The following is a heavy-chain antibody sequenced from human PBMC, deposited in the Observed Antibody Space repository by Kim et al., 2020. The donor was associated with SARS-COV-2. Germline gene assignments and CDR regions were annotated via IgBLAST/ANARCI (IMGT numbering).Heavy chain of an antibody. J-gene: IGHJ3*02. CDR2: FSINGST. CDR3: AKVSGDSTGGGAFDI. CDR1: GGSLSGSLSGSF. D-gene: IGHD3-16*01. Sequence: SETLSLTCAVSGGSLSGSLSGSFWRWLRQPPGKGLEWIDEFSINGSTNYHPSLRSRVTISVDTSKHQFSLNMRSMSAADTAMYYCAKVSGDSTGGGAFDIWGQGMMVTVSS. V-gene: IGHV4-34*01.